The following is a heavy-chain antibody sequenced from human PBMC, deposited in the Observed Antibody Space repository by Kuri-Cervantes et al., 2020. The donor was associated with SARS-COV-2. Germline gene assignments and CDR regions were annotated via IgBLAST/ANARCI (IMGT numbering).Heavy chain of an antibody. J-gene: IGHJ3*02. CDR2: ISGSGGNT. D-gene: IGHD3-9*01. V-gene: IGHV3-23*01. CDR3: ARDPGYDILTGYYFDAFDI. CDR1: GFTFSIYA. Sequence: GGSLRLSCAASGFTFSIYAMSWVRQAPGKGLEWVSAISGSGGNTYYADSVRGRFTISRDNSKNTLYLQMNSLRAEDTAVYYCARDPGYDILTGYYFDAFDIWGQGTMVTVSS.